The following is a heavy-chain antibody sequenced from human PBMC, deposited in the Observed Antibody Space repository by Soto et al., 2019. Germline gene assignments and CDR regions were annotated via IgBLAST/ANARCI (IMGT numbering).Heavy chain of an antibody. CDR3: ARYYTSPDY. Sequence: QVQLVESGGGVVQPGRSLRLSCAASGFTFSSYAMHWVRQAPGKGLEWVAVISYAGSNKYYADSVKGRFTISRDNSKTTLYLQMNGLRAEDTAVYYCARYYTSPDYWGQGTLVTVSS. V-gene: IGHV3-30-3*01. CDR2: ISYAGSNK. D-gene: IGHD1-26*01. J-gene: IGHJ4*02. CDR1: GFTFSSYA.